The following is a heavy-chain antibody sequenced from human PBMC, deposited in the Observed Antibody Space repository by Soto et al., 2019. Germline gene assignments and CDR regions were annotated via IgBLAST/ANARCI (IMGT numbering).Heavy chain of an antibody. J-gene: IGHJ5*01. CDR3: VRLIGNSWLDS. Sequence: SQTLSLTCDISGDSVSTNTASWNWIRQSPSRGLEWLGRTYYRSRWFNDYAVSVQGRITISPDTSNNQFSLQLISVTPDEAAVYYCVRLIGNSWLDSWGQGTQVTSPQ. CDR1: GDSVSTNTAS. V-gene: IGHV6-1*01. CDR2: TYYRSRWFN.